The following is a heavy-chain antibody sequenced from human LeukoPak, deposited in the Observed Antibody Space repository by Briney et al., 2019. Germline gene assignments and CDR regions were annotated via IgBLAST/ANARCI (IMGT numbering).Heavy chain of an antibody. Sequence: SQTLSLTCTDSGGSISSGSYYWSWIRQPAGKGLEWIGRIYTSGSTNYNPSLKSRVTISVDTSKSQFSLKLSSVTAADTAVYYCARDGYYYDSSGYYYLRDAFDIWGQGTMVTVSS. CDR3: ARDGYYYDSSGYYYLRDAFDI. CDR1: GGSISSGSYY. J-gene: IGHJ3*02. V-gene: IGHV4-61*02. CDR2: IYTSGST. D-gene: IGHD3-22*01.